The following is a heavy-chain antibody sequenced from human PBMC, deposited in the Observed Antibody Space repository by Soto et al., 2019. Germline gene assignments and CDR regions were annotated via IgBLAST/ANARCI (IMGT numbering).Heavy chain of an antibody. D-gene: IGHD3-3*01. J-gene: IGHJ4*02. Sequence: SETLSLTCAVYGESFSDYYWSWIRQPPGKGLEWIGEISRSRSTNHNPSLKSRVTISIDMSKNQFSLQLNSLRAEDTAVYYCARGKRDLRFLEWSYYFDYWGQGTLVTVSS. V-gene: IGHV4-34*01. CDR3: ARGKRDLRFLEWSYYFDY. CDR1: GESFSDYY. CDR2: ISRSRST.